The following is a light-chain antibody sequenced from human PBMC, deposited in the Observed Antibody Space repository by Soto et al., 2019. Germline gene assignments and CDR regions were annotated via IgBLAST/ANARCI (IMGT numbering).Light chain of an antibody. CDR3: QSYDSTLSARYV. Sequence: QSVLTQPPSVSGAPGQRVTISCTVSSSNIGAGYDVHWYQQRPGTAPKLLIFGNINRPSGVPDRFSGSKSGASASLAITGLQAEDEGDYYRQSYDSTLSARYVFGTGTKVTVL. CDR2: GNI. J-gene: IGLJ1*01. CDR1: SSNIGAGYD. V-gene: IGLV1-40*01.